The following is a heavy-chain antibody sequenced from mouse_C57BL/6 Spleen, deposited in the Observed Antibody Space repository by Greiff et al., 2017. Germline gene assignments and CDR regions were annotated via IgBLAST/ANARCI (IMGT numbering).Heavy chain of an antibody. CDR2: INPSSGYT. CDR1: GYTFTSYW. CDR3: AREEDITTVVATDY. D-gene: IGHD1-1*01. V-gene: IGHV1-7*01. J-gene: IGHJ2*01. Sequence: QVQLQQSGAELAKPGASVMLSCKASGYTFTSYWMHWVKQRPGQGLDWIGYINPSSGYTKYNQKFQNKATLPADKSSSPAYMQLSSLTYEDSAVYYCAREEDITTVVATDYWGQGTTLTVSS.